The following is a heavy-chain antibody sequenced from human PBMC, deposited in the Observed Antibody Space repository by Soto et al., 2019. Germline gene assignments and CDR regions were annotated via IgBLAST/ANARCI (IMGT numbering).Heavy chain of an antibody. J-gene: IGHJ4*02. CDR2: IIPIFGTA. CDR1: GGTFSSYA. V-gene: IGHV1-69*13. CDR3: ARETAGVFDY. D-gene: IGHD6-13*01. Sequence: GASVKVSCKASGGTFSSYAISWVRQAPGQGLEWMGGIIPIFGTANYAQKFQGRVTITADESTSTAYMELGSLRSEDTAVYYCARETAGVFDYWGQGTLVTVSS.